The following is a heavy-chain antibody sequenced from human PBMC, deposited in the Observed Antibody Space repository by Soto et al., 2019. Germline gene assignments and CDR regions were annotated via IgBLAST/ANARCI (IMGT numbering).Heavy chain of an antibody. D-gene: IGHD6-6*01. CDR2: IKQDGSEK. J-gene: IGHJ4*02. Sequence: GGSLRLSCAASGFTFSSYWMSWVRQAPGKGLEWVANIKQDGSEKYYVDSVKGRFTISRDNAKNSLYLQMNSLSAEDTAVYYCATYSSSSYSLCYWGQGTLVTVSS. V-gene: IGHV3-7*03. CDR1: GFTFSSYW. CDR3: ATYSSSSYSLCY.